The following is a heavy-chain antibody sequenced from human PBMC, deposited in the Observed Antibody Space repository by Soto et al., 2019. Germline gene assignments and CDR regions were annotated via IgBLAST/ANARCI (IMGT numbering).Heavy chain of an antibody. CDR2: IYYSGST. D-gene: IGHD4-17*01. Sequence: SEALSLTCTVFGGSISSGGYYWSWIRQHPGKGLEWIGYIYYSGSTYYNPSLKSRVTISVDTSKNQFSLKLSSVTAADTAVYYCARHPGRNYGVWGQGTLVTAPQ. CDR3: ARHPGRNYGV. J-gene: IGHJ4*02. CDR1: GGSISSGGYY. V-gene: IGHV4-31*03.